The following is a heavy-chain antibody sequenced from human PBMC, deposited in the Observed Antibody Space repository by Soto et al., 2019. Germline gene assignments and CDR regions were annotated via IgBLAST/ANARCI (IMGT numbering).Heavy chain of an antibody. J-gene: IGHJ4*02. D-gene: IGHD6-13*01. CDR1: GYTFTHYY. Sequence: QVQLVQSGAEVKKPGASVKLSWRKSGYTFTHYYIHWVRQAPGQGLECLAIINPASGSTNYAQDFQGRVTLTMDTSTTTVYMELSGLRAEDTASFYCARDLAAGEYWGPGTVVTVSS. V-gene: IGHV1-46*03. CDR2: INPASGST. CDR3: ARDLAAGEY.